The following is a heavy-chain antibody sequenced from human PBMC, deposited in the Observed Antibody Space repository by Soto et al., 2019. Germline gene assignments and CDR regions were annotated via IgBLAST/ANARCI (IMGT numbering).Heavy chain of an antibody. CDR1: GYTFTGYY. V-gene: IGHV1-2*02. J-gene: IGHJ6*02. Sequence: ASVKVSCKASGYTFTGYYMHWVRQAPGQGLEWMGWINPNSGGTNYARKFQGRVTMTRDTSISTAYMELSRLRSDDTAVYYCARNLGTYSSSLGMDVWGQGTTVTVSS. CDR2: INPNSGGT. CDR3: ARNLGTYSSSLGMDV. D-gene: IGHD6-6*01.